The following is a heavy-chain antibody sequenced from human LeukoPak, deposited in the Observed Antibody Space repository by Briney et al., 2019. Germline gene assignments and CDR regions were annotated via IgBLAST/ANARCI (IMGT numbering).Heavy chain of an antibody. CDR3: AVSNWMDP. CDR2: ISSNSDTM. Sequence: GGALRLSCAASGFTFSGYIMNCVCPAPGEGLEWVSYISSNSDTMHYADSVKGRFTISRDNGKNSLYLQMNSLRAEDTAVYYCAVSNWMDPWGQGTLVTVSS. V-gene: IGHV3-48*01. CDR1: GFTFSGYI. J-gene: IGHJ5*02.